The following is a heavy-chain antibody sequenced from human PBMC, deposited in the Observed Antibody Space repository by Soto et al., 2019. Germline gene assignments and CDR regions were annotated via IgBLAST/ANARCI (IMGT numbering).Heavy chain of an antibody. Sequence: QVPLVQSGAEVKKPGASVKVSCKASGYTFTSYGISWVRQAPGQGLEWMGWISAYNGNTNYAQKLQGRVTMTPDTSTSTAYMELRSLRADDTAVYYCARDVMVRGVIYYFDYWGQGTLVTVSS. D-gene: IGHD3-10*01. CDR2: ISAYNGNT. CDR1: GYTFTSYG. J-gene: IGHJ4*02. CDR3: ARDVMVRGVIYYFDY. V-gene: IGHV1-18*01.